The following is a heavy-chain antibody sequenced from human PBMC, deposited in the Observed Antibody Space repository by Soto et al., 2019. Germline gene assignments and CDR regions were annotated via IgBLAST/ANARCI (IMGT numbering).Heavy chain of an antibody. J-gene: IGHJ4*02. D-gene: IGHD3-16*01. CDR1: GFSFSNYA. V-gene: IGHV3-64*07. CDR3: ARVLFGLYHVFDY. Sequence: EVQLVESGGGLVQPGMSLRLSCAASGFSFSNYAMYWVRQAPGKGLEYVSAINNDGSSTYYADSVKGRFTISRDNSKNKLYLQMGSLRPEDMAVYFCARVLFGLYHVFDYWGQGTLVTVSS. CDR2: INNDGSST.